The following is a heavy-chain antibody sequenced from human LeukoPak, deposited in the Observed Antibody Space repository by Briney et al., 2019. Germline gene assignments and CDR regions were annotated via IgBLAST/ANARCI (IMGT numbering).Heavy chain of an antibody. D-gene: IGHD6-13*01. V-gene: IGHV3-33*01. Sequence: GSLRLSCAASGFTFSSYGMHWVRQAPGKGLEWVAVIWYDGSNKYYADSVKGRFTISRDNSKNTLYLQMNSLRAEDTAVYYCARSLYSSSWYGAFDIWGQGTMVTVSS. CDR1: GFTFSSYG. CDR3: ARSLYSSSWYGAFDI. J-gene: IGHJ3*02. CDR2: IWYDGSNK.